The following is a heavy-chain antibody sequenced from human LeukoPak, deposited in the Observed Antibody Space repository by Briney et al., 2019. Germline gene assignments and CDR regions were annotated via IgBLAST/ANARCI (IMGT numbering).Heavy chain of an antibody. J-gene: IGHJ4*02. Sequence: SETLSLTCTVSGGSISSSSYYWGWIRQPPGKGLEWIGSIYYSGSTYYNPSLKSRVTMSVDTSKNQFSLKLSSVTAADTAVYYCARDYYDSSGYYHLLDYWGQGTLVTVSS. V-gene: IGHV4-39*07. CDR1: GGSISSSSYY. D-gene: IGHD3-22*01. CDR2: IYYSGST. CDR3: ARDYYDSSGYYHLLDY.